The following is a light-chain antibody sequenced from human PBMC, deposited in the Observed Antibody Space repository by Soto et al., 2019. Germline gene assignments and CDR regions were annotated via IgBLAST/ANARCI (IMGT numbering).Light chain of an antibody. Sequence: QSVLTQPASVSGSPGQSITISCTRTSSDVGGYNYVSWYQQHPGKAPKLMIYDVSNRPSGVSNRFSGSKSDNTASLTISGLQGEDEADYYCSSYTSSSTLYVFGTGTKVTVL. CDR2: DVS. V-gene: IGLV2-14*01. CDR1: SSDVGGYNY. CDR3: SSYTSSSTLYV. J-gene: IGLJ1*01.